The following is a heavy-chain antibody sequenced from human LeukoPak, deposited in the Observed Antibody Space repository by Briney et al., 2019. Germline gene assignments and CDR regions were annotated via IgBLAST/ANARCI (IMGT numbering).Heavy chain of an antibody. J-gene: IGHJ4*02. CDR2: INPDSGAT. Sequence: ASVKVSCKASGYTFTYYYMHWVRQAPGQGLEWMGWINPDSGATMYAQKFQGRVTMTTDTTISTAYMELNRLRSDDTAVYYCASALNTPRSSWGQGTLVTVSS. V-gene: IGHV1-2*02. CDR3: ASALNTPRSS. CDR1: GYTFTYYY. D-gene: IGHD6-13*01.